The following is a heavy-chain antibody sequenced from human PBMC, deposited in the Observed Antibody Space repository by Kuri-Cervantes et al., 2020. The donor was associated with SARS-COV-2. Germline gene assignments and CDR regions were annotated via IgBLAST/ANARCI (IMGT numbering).Heavy chain of an antibody. J-gene: IGHJ4*02. CDR1: GFTFSNYA. D-gene: IGHD3-10*01. CDR3: AKYIGSGTNAPDY. Sequence: GGSLRLSCAASGFTFSNYAMTWVRQAPGKGLEWVSTFTSRGSGAFYADSVKVRFSIDRDDSNNTLYLQMNSLRADDTAVYYCAKYIGSGTNAPDYWGQGTLVTVSS. CDR2: FTSRGSGA. V-gene: IGHV3-23*01.